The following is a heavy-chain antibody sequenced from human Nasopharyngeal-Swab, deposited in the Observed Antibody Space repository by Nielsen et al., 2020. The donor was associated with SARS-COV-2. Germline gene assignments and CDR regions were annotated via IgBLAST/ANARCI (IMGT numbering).Heavy chain of an antibody. V-gene: IGHV3-11*04. Sequence: GGSLRLSCAASGFTFSDYYMSWIRQAPGKGLEWVSYISSSGSTIYYADSVKCRFTISRDNAKNSLYLQMNSLRAEDTAVYYCASLLWFGELPSDYYYYGMDVWGQGTTVTVSS. CDR1: GFTFSDYY. D-gene: IGHD3-10*01. CDR3: ASLLWFGELPSDYYYYGMDV. J-gene: IGHJ6*02. CDR2: ISSSGSTI.